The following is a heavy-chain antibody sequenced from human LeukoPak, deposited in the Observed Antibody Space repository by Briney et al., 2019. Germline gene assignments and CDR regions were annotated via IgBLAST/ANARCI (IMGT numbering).Heavy chain of an antibody. Sequence: GGSLRLSCAASGFTVSSNYMSWVRQAPGKGLEWVSVIYSGGSTYYADSVKGRFTISRDNSKNTLYLQMNSLRAEDTAVYYCARGYCSDGTCLGDDIWGQGTMVTVSS. D-gene: IGHD2-15*01. J-gene: IGHJ3*02. CDR1: GFTVSSNY. V-gene: IGHV3-66*01. CDR3: ARGYCSDGTCLGDDI. CDR2: IYSGGST.